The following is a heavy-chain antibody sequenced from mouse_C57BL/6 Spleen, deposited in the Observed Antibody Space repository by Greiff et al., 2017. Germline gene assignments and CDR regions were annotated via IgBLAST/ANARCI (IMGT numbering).Heavy chain of an antibody. CDR2: IYPRSGNT. CDR3: ARGRLFMGDYAMEY. CDR1: GYTFTSYG. D-gene: IGHD1-1*01. Sequence: VQLQQSGAELARPGASVKLSCKASGYTFTSYGLSWVKQRTGQGLEWIGEIYPRSGNTYYNEKFKGKATLTAAKSSSTAYMELRSLTSEDSAVYFCARGRLFMGDYAMEYWGQGTSGTVSA. J-gene: IGHJ4*01. V-gene: IGHV1-81*01.